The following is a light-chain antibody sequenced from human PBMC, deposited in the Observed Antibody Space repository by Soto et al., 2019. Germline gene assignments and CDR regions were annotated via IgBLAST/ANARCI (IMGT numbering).Light chain of an antibody. V-gene: IGKV3-20*01. CDR2: AAS. CDR3: QQFGSSPGFT. Sequence: IVLTQSPGTLSLSPGERATISCRASQSINNRYLAWYQQKPGQAPRLLIYAASSRATGIPDRFSGSGSGTDFTLTISRLEPEDFAEYYCQQFGSSPGFTFGPGTKVDIK. CDR1: QSINNRY. J-gene: IGKJ3*01.